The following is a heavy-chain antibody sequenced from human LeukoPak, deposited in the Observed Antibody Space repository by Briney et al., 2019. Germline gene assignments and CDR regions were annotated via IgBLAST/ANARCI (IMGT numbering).Heavy chain of an antibody. CDR3: ARMRSGWLTQ. D-gene: IGHD6-19*01. Sequence: SETLSLTCVVSGGSVSGYYWGWIRQPPGRGLEWIGYVYYSGSTNYNPSLKSRVTISVDTSKNQFSLKLSSVTAADTAVYYCARMRSGWLTQWGQGTLVTVSS. V-gene: IGHV4-59*02. J-gene: IGHJ4*02. CDR1: GGSVSGYY. CDR2: VYYSGST.